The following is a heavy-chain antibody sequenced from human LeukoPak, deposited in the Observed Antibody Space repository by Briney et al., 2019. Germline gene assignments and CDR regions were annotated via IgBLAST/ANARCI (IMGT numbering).Heavy chain of an antibody. CDR2: ISGSGGST. CDR1: GFTFSSYA. J-gene: IGHJ4*02. V-gene: IGHV3-23*01. Sequence: GGSLRLSCAASGFTFSSYAMSWVRQAPGKGLEGVSAISGSGGSTYYADSVKGRFTISRDNSKNTLYLQMNSLGAEDTAVYYCAKDLVGYDILTGYTPALDYWGQGTLVTVSS. D-gene: IGHD3-9*01. CDR3: AKDLVGYDILTGYTPALDY.